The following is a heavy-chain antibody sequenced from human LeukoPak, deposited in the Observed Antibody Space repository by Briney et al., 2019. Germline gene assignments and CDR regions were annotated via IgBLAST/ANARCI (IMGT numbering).Heavy chain of an antibody. CDR1: GGSISSSSYY. D-gene: IGHD3-22*01. CDR3: TRGSIAYYYMDV. J-gene: IGHJ6*03. CDR2: IYYSGST. Sequence: PSETLSLTCTVSGGSISSSSYYWGWIRQPPGKGLEWIGSIYYSGSTNYNPSLKSRVTISVDTTKNQFSLKLSSVTAADTAVYYCTRGSIAYYYMDVWGKGTTVTISS. V-gene: IGHV4-39*07.